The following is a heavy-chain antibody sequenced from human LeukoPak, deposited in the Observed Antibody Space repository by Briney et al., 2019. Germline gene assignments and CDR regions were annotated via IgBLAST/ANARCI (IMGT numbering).Heavy chain of an antibody. CDR1: GYTFTSYG. CDR3: ARDILTGTDAFDI. CDR2: ISAYNGNT. Sequence: GASVKVSCKASGYTFTSYGISWVRQAPGQGLEWMGWISAYNGNTNYAQKLQGRVTMTRDTSTSTVYMELSSLRSEDTAVYYCARDILTGTDAFDIWGQGTMVTVSS. D-gene: IGHD3-9*01. J-gene: IGHJ3*02. V-gene: IGHV1-18*01.